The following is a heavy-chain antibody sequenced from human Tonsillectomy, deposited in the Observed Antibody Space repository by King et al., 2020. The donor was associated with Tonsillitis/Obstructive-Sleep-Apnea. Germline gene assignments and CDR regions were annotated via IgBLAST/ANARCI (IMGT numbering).Heavy chain of an antibody. D-gene: IGHD6-13*01. CDR2: IYYSGST. V-gene: IGHV4-39*01. CDR1: GSSISSSSYY. CDR3: ARRGSSSWGSLKFFDY. Sequence: QLQESGPGLVKPSETLSLTCTVSGSSISSSSYYWGWIRQPPGKGLEWIGSIYYSGSTYYNPSLKSRVTISVDTSKNQFSLKLSSVTAADTAVYYCARRGSSSWGSLKFFDYWGQGTLVTVSS. J-gene: IGHJ4*02.